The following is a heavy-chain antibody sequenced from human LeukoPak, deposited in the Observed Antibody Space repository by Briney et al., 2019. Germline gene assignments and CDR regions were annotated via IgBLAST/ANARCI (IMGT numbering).Heavy chain of an antibody. D-gene: IGHD3-9*01. CDR3: ARRRIDWLFDY. CDR1: GGSISSGSYY. CDR2: IYYSGST. Sequence: SETLSLTCTVSGGSISSGSYYWGWIRQPPGKGLEWIGSIYYSGSTYYKPSLKSRVTMSADKSKNQFSLKVSSVTAADTAVYFCARRRIDWLFDYWGQGTLVTVSS. V-gene: IGHV4-39*07. J-gene: IGHJ4*02.